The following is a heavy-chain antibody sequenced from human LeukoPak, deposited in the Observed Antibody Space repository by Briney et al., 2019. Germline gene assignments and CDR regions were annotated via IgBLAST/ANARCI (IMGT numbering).Heavy chain of an antibody. CDR1: GFTFSDYY. Sequence: PGGSLRLSCAASGFTFSDYYMSWIRQAPGKGLEWVSYTSNSGSTIYYADSVKGRFTISRDNAKNSLYLQMNSLRAEDTAVYYCAREPLRYFDWSPFDYWGQGTLVTVSS. CDR3: AREPLRYFDWSPFDY. CDR2: TSNSGSTI. J-gene: IGHJ4*02. V-gene: IGHV3-11*01. D-gene: IGHD3-9*01.